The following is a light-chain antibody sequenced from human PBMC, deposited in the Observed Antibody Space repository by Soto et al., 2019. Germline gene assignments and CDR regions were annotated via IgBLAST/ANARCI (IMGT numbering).Light chain of an antibody. Sequence: EIVLTQSPGTLSLSPGERATLSCRASQGVSSSYLAWYQQKPGQPPMLLIYGASSRATGIPDRFSGSGSGTDFTLTSTRLEPDDFAVYYCQHYRTSFGGGTKVEIK. CDR3: QHYRTS. V-gene: IGKV3-20*01. J-gene: IGKJ4*01. CDR2: GAS. CDR1: QGVSSSY.